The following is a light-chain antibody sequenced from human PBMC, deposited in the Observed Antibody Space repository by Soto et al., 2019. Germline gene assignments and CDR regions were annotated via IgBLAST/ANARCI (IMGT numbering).Light chain of an antibody. V-gene: IGKV3-20*01. J-gene: IGKJ3*01. CDR1: QSVSSNY. CDR2: GAS. CDR3: QQYSSSPPEFT. Sequence: EIVLTQSPGTLSVSPGERVTLSCRASQSVSSNYLAWYQQRPGQAPRLVIFGASYRATGIPNRFSGSGSGTDFALTISRLEPEDLAVYYCQQYSSSPPEFTFGPGTKVDSK.